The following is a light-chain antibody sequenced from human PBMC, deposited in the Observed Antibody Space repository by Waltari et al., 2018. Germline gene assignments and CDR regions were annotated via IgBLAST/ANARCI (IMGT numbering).Light chain of an antibody. CDR1: SSNIGPGYD. V-gene: IGLV1-40*01. CDR2: GNN. CDR3: QSYDSSLSHGV. Sequence: QSVLTQTPSVSGAPGQRVIISCTGSSSNIGPGYDVHWYQQLPGTAPKLLISGNNNRPSGVPCRFFGSKSGTSASLAITGLQAEDEADYYCQSYDSSLSHGVFGGGTKLTVL. J-gene: IGLJ3*02.